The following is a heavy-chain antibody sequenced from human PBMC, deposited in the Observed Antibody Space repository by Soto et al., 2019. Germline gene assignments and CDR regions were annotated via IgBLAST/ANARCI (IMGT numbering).Heavy chain of an antibody. V-gene: IGHV1-2*02. CDR1: GYIFSGFY. Sequence: ASVKVSCKASGYIFSGFYMHWVRQAPGQGLEWMGWINPNSGGTKSAEKFQGRVTMTRDTSISTAYMEPSRLTSDDTAVYYCASAAVTGTAGLDFWGQGTQVTVSS. CDR3: ASAAVTGTAGLDF. D-gene: IGHD6-19*01. CDR2: INPNSGGT. J-gene: IGHJ4*02.